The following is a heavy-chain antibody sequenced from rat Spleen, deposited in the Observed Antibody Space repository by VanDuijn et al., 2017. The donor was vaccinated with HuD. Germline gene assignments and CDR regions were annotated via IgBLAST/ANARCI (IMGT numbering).Heavy chain of an antibody. J-gene: IGHJ2*01. CDR2: ISTGGGNT. CDR3: STAGSFTDYYFAGGFDY. V-gene: IGHV5-27*01. Sequence: EVQLVESGGGLVQPGRSLKLSCAASGFTFSNYYMAWVRQAPTKGLEWVAYISTGGGNTYYRDSAKGRFTVSRDNAKSTLYLQMDSLRSEDTATYYCSTAGSFTDYYFAGGFDYWGQGVMVTVSS. D-gene: IGHD1-6*01. CDR1: GFTFSNYY.